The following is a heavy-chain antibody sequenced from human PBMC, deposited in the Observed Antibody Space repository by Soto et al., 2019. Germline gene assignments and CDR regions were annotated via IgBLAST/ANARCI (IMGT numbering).Heavy chain of an antibody. D-gene: IGHD3-10*01. J-gene: IGHJ6*04. CDR1: GFTFSDHY. CDR3: AREGVYYYGSGSYYNYYYYGMDV. Sequence: GGSLRLSCAASGFTFSDHYMDCVRQAPGKGLEWVGRTRNKANSYTTEYAASVKGRFTISRDDSKNSLYLQMNSLKTEDTAVYYCAREGVYYYGSGSYYNYYYYGMDVWGEGTTVTVSS. CDR2: TRNKANSYTT. V-gene: IGHV3-72*01.